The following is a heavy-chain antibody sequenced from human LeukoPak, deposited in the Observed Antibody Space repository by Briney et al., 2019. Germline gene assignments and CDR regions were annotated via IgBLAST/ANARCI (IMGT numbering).Heavy chain of an antibody. CDR2: ISYDGSNK. CDR3: ARVRGESPRWFDP. D-gene: IGHD3-10*01. Sequence: GGSLRLSCAASGFTFSGYPIHWVRQAPGKGLEWVAVISYDGSNKYYADSVKGRFTISRDNSKNTLYLQMNSLRAEDTAVYYCARVRGESPRWFDPWGQGTLVTVSS. J-gene: IGHJ5*02. V-gene: IGHV3-30-3*01. CDR1: GFTFSGYP.